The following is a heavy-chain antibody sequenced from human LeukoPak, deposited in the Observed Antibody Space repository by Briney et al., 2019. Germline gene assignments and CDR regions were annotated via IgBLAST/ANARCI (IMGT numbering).Heavy chain of an antibody. CDR2: IWYDGSNK. CDR1: GFTFSSYG. D-gene: IGHD3-10*01. V-gene: IGHV3-33*01. J-gene: IGHJ4*02. Sequence: TGGSLRLSCAASGFTFSSYGMHWDRQAPGKGLEWVAVIWYDGSNKYYADSVKGRFTISRDNSKNTLFLQMNSLRAEDTAVYYCAGSRFGEFGEFDSWGQGTLVTVSS. CDR3: AGSRFGEFGEFDS.